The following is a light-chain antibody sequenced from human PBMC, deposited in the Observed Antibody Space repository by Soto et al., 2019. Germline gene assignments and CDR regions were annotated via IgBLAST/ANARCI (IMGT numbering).Light chain of an antibody. CDR3: QQRSSWPPMYT. CDR2: DAS. Sequence: EIVLTQSPVTLSLSPGERVTLSCRASQSVGSYLAWYQQKPGQAPRLLIYDASNRATGSPARFSGSGSGTDFTLTISSLEPEDFAVYYCQQRSSWPPMYTFGQGTKLEIK. J-gene: IGKJ2*01. CDR1: QSVGSY. V-gene: IGKV3-11*01.